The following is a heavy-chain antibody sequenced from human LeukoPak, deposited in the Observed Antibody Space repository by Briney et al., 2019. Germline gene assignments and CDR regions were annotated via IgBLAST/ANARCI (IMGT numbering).Heavy chain of an antibody. J-gene: IGHJ5*02. V-gene: IGHV4-34*01. CDR2: ISERGST. CDR3: ARTVYSNNWAPASWFHP. Sequence: SGTLCLTCAVHGWSFSDYDWNWIRQSPGKGLEWIGEISERGSTNYNPALGSRITISLDTYKNQFSLHVRSVVAADTAVYYCARTVYSNNWAPASWFHPWGQGTLVTVSS. D-gene: IGHD4-11*01. CDR1: GWSFSDYD.